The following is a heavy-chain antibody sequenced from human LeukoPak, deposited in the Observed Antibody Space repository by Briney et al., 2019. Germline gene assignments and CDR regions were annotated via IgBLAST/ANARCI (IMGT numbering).Heavy chain of an antibody. CDR1: GFTVNNAW. J-gene: IGHJ4*02. D-gene: IGHD2-15*01. CDR3: TTGEDLDY. Sequence: GGSLRLSCAASGFTVNNAWMSWVRQAPGKGLEWVGRIKSKTDDGTTDYAAPLKGRFTISRDDVKNTVYLQMNSLKTEDTAVYYCTTGEDLDYWGQGTLVTVSS. CDR2: IKSKTDDGTT. V-gene: IGHV3-15*01.